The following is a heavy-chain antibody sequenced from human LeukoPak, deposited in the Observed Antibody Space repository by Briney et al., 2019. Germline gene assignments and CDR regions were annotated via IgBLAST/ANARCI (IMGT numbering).Heavy chain of an antibody. CDR2: IRSKAYGGTT. CDR3: TRDSGGATIFDY. V-gene: IGHV3-49*04. Sequence: GGSLRLSCTASGFTFGDYAMSWVRQAPGKGLEWVGFIRSKAYGGTTVYAASVKGRFTISRDDSKSIAYLQMNSLKTEDTAVYYCTRDSGGATIFDYWGQGTLVTVSS. CDR1: GFTFGDYA. J-gene: IGHJ4*02. D-gene: IGHD1-26*01.